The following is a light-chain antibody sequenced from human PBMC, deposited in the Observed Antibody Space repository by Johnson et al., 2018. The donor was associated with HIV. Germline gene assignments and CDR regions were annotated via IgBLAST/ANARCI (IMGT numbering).Light chain of an antibody. CDR1: SSNFGNNY. CDR2: KND. V-gene: IGLV1-51*02. CDR3: AIWDTRLSTGGV. Sequence: QSVLTQPPSVSAAPGQKVTISCSTNSSNFGNNYVSWYQQLPGTAPKLLIYKNDKRPSGIPDRFSGSKSGTSATLDITGLQTGDAADYYCAIWDTRLSTGGVFAPGTKGTVL. J-gene: IGLJ1*01.